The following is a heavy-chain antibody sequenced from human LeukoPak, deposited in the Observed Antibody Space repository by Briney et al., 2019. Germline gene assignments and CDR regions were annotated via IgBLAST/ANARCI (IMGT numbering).Heavy chain of an antibody. Sequence: PSETLSLTCTVSGGSISSSSYYWGWIRQPPGKGLEWIGSIYYSGSTYYNPSLKSRVTISVDTSKNQFSLKLSSVTAADTAVYYCARRHYVSSGYYYDAFDIWGQGTMVTVSS. D-gene: IGHD3-22*01. CDR3: ARRHYVSSGYYYDAFDI. V-gene: IGHV4-39*01. J-gene: IGHJ3*02. CDR2: IYYSGST. CDR1: GGSISSSSYY.